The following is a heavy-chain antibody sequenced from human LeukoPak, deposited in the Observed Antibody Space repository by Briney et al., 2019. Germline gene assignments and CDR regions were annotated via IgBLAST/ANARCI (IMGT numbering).Heavy chain of an antibody. Sequence: ASVKVSCKASGYTFTGYYMHWVRQAPGQGLEWMGWINPNSGGTNYAQKFQGWVTMTRDTSISTAYMELSRLRSDDTAVYYCAREPIGSSGYYSYWGQGTLVTVSS. CDR2: INPNSGGT. D-gene: IGHD3-22*01. J-gene: IGHJ4*02. V-gene: IGHV1-2*04. CDR1: GYTFTGYY. CDR3: AREPIGSSGYYSY.